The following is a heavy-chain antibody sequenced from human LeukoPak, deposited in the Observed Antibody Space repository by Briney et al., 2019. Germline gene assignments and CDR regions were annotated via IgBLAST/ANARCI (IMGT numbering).Heavy chain of an antibody. J-gene: IGHJ6*03. CDR3: AKDPIAAAALYYYYYYMDV. D-gene: IGHD6-13*01. Sequence: GGSLRRSCAASRFTFSSYAMSWVRQAPGKGLEWVSAISGSGGSTYYADSVKGRFNISRDNSKNTLYLQMNSLRAEDTAVYYCAKDPIAAAALYYYYYYMDVWGKGTTVTVSS. V-gene: IGHV3-23*01. CDR1: RFTFSSYA. CDR2: ISGSGGST.